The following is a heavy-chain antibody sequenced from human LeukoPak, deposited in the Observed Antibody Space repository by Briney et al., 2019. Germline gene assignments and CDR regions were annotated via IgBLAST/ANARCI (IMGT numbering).Heavy chain of an antibody. J-gene: IGHJ4*02. Sequence: SETLSLTCTVSGGSISSSSYYWGWIRPPPGKGLEWIGSIYYSGSTYYNPSLKSRVTISVDTSKNQFSLKLSSETAADTAVYYCAREGTEQQLVLYFDYWGQGTLVTVSS. V-gene: IGHV4-39*07. D-gene: IGHD6-13*01. CDR3: AREGTEQQLVLYFDY. CDR2: IYYSGST. CDR1: GGSISSSSYY.